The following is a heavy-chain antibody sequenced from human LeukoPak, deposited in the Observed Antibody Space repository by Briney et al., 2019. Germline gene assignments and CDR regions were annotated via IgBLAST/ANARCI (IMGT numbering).Heavy chain of an antibody. J-gene: IGHJ4*02. CDR3: ARYYYDSSGYYFDY. CDR1: GGSFSGYY. D-gene: IGHD3-22*01. CDR2: INHSGST. Sequence: PSETLSLTCAVYGGSFSGYYWSWIRQPPGKGLEWIGEINHSGSTNYNPSLKSRVTISVDTSKNQFSLKLSSVTAADTAVCYCARYYYDSSGYYFDYWGQGTLVTVSS. V-gene: IGHV4-34*01.